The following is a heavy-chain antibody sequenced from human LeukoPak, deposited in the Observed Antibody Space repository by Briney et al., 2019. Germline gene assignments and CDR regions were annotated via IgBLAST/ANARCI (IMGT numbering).Heavy chain of an antibody. V-gene: IGHV1-69*01. CDR1: GGTFSSYA. CDR3: ARDLVVPAAMGTHDAFDI. J-gene: IGHJ3*02. Sequence: SVKVSCKASGGTFSSYAISWARQAPGQGLEWMGGMIPIFGTANYAQKFQGRVTITADESTSTAYMELSSLRSEDTAVYYCARDLVVPAAMGTHDAFDIWGQGTIVTVSS. D-gene: IGHD2-2*01. CDR2: MIPIFGTA.